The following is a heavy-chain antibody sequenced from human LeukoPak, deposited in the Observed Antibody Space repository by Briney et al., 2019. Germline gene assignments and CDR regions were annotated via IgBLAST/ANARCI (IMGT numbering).Heavy chain of an antibody. Sequence: ASVKVSCKASGYTFTSYAMHWVRQAPGKRLEWMGWINAGNGNTKYSQKFQGRVTITRDTSASTDYMELSSLRSEDTAVYYCARGSRGYCSGGSCHFDYWGQGTLVTVSS. CDR2: INAGNGNT. V-gene: IGHV1-3*01. D-gene: IGHD2-15*01. CDR3: ARGSRGYCSGGSCHFDY. CDR1: GYTFTSYA. J-gene: IGHJ4*02.